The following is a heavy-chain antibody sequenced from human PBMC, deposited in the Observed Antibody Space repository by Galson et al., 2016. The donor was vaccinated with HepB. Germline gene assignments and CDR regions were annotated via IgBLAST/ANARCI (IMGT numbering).Heavy chain of an antibody. CDR1: GFTFSSYA. CDR3: AKALGRRRYSYGAYD. CDR2: ISGSGDST. V-gene: IGHV3-23*01. Sequence: SLRLSCAASGFTFSSYAMSWVRQAPGKGLEWVSAISGSGDSTYYPDSVKGRFTISRDKSKNTLYLQMGRLRAEETAVYYCAKALGRRRYSYGAYDWGQGTLVTVSS. D-gene: IGHD5-18*01. J-gene: IGHJ4*02.